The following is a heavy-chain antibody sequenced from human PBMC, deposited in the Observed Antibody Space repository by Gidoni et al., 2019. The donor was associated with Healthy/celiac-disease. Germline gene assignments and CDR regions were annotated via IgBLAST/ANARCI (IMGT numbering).Heavy chain of an antibody. V-gene: IGHV3-9*01. Sequence: EVQLVESGGGLVQPGRSLRLSCAASGFTFDDYAMHWVRQAPGKGLEWVSGISWNSGSIGYADSVKGRFTISRDNAKNSLYLQMNSLRAEDTALYYCAKDISRLGAAAGIPGNYWGQGTLVTVSS. CDR3: AKDISRLGAAAGIPGNY. CDR2: ISWNSGSI. D-gene: IGHD6-13*01. CDR1: GFTFDDYA. J-gene: IGHJ4*02.